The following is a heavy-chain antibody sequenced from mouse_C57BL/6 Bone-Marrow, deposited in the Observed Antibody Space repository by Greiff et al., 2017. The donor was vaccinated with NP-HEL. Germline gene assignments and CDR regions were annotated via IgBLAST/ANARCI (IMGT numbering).Heavy chain of an antibody. D-gene: IGHD1-1*01. Sequence: VQLQQSGPVLVKPGASVKMSCKASGYTFTDYYMNWVKQSHGKSLEWIGVINPYNGGTSYNQKFKGKATLTVDKSSSTAYMELNSLTSEDSAVYYCARELLRDWYFDVWGTGTTVTVSS. J-gene: IGHJ1*03. CDR3: ARELLRDWYFDV. CDR1: GYTFTDYY. V-gene: IGHV1-19*01. CDR2: INPYNGGT.